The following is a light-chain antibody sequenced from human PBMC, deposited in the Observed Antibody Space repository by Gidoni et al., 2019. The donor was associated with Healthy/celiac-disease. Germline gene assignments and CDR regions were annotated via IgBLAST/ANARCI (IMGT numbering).Light chain of an antibody. Sequence: SYELTQPPSVSVSPGQTARITCSGDKLGDKYACWYQQKPGESPVLVIYQDSKRPSGIPERFSGSNSGNTATLTISGTQARDEADYYCQAWDSSTADVVFGGGTKLTVL. CDR1: KLGDKY. CDR2: QDS. V-gene: IGLV3-1*01. J-gene: IGLJ2*01. CDR3: QAWDSSTADVV.